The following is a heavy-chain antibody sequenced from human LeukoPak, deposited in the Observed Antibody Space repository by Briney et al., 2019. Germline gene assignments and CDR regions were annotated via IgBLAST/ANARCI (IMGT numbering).Heavy chain of an antibody. Sequence: SGTLSLTCAVSGSSIRSSNWWSWVRQPPGKGLEWIGYIHYSGSTNYNPSLKSRVTISVDTSKNQLSLKLTSMTAADTAVYYCARELGATVVNYGMDVWGQGTTVTVSS. CDR2: IHYSGST. CDR1: GSSIRSSNW. D-gene: IGHD4-23*01. V-gene: IGHV4-4*02. CDR3: ARELGATVVNYGMDV. J-gene: IGHJ6*02.